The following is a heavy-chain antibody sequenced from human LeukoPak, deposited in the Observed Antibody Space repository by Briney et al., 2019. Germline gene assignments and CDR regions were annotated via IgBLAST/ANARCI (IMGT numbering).Heavy chain of an antibody. CDR3: ARDGPPVEVACGYFDY. CDR1: GGTCISYA. J-gene: IGHJ4*02. D-gene: IGHD5-12*01. Sequence: SCKASGGTCISYALHWVRQAPGKWLEWVAVRSYDGSNEYYADSVKGRFTISRDNSKNTLYLQMNSLRTEDTAVYYCARDGPPVEVACGYFDYWGQGTLVTVSS. V-gene: IGHV3-30-3*01. CDR2: RSYDGSNE.